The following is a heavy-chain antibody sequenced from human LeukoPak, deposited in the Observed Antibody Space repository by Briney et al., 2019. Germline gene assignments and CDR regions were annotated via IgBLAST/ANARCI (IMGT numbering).Heavy chain of an antibody. CDR3: AKGSYYDSSGSFYFDY. D-gene: IGHD3-22*01. V-gene: IGHV3-30-3*01. CDR1: GFTFSSYA. Sequence: GRSLRLSCAASGFTFSSYAMHWVRQAPGKGLEWVAVISYDGSNKYYADSVKGRFTISRDNSKNTLYVHVNSLGTEDTAAYYCAKGSYYDSSGSFYFDYWGQGTLVTVSS. J-gene: IGHJ4*02. CDR2: ISYDGSNK.